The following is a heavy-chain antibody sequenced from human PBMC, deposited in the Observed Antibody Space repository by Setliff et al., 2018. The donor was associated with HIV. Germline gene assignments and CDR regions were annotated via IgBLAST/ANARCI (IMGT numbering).Heavy chain of an antibody. Sequence: PGGSLRLSCAASGFTFSSYAMTWVRQAPGKGVEWVSVIFSGGDSTYYADSVKGRFIISRDNSKNTLYLQMNSLSAEDTAVYYCAKLVVGFSGSSAYIDVWGKGTTVTVSS. J-gene: IGHJ6*03. CDR3: AKLVVGFSGSSAYIDV. CDR1: GFTFSSYA. V-gene: IGHV3-23*03. CDR2: IFSGGDST. D-gene: IGHD1-26*01.